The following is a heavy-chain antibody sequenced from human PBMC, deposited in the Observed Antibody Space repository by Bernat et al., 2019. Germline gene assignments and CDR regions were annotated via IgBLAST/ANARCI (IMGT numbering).Heavy chain of an antibody. CDR2: ISYDGSNN. CDR1: GFTFSSYA. CDR3: ARDGDSSSWISVLRVRHGMDV. J-gene: IGHJ6*02. V-gene: IGHV3-30-3*01. D-gene: IGHD6-13*01. Sequence: QVQLVESGGGVVQPGRSLRLSCAASGFTFSSYAMHWVRQAPGKGLEWVAVISYDGSNNYYADSVKGRFTISKEKSKNALYLHMNSLGAEDTAVYYCARDGDSSSWISVLRVRHGMDVWGRGTTVTVSS.